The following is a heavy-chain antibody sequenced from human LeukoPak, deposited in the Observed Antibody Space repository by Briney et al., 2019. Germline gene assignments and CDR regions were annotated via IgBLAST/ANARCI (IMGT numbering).Heavy chain of an antibody. CDR2: ISSSGST. J-gene: IGHJ3*02. CDR3: ARGPYSYDSSGAFDI. CDR1: GDSISSGDYY. D-gene: IGHD3-22*01. V-gene: IGHV4-61*02. Sequence: SQTLSLTCTVSGDSISSGDYYRSWIRQPAGKGLEWIGRISSSGSTNYNPSLRSRVTISVDTSKNQFSLKLSSVTAADTAVYFCARGPYSYDSSGAFDIWGQGTMVTVSS.